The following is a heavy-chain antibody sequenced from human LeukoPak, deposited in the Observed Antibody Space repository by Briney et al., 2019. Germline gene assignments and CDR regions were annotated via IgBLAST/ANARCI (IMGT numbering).Heavy chain of an antibody. CDR1: GYTFTSYG. D-gene: IGHD2-2*01. V-gene: IGHV1-18*01. Sequence: ASVKVSCKASGYTFTSYGISWVRQAPGQGLEWMGWISAYNGNTNYVQKLQGRVTMTTDTSTSTAYMELRSLRSDDTAVYYCAREGCSSTSCWDYYYGMDVWGQGTTVTVSS. J-gene: IGHJ6*02. CDR2: ISAYNGNT. CDR3: AREGCSSTSCWDYYYGMDV.